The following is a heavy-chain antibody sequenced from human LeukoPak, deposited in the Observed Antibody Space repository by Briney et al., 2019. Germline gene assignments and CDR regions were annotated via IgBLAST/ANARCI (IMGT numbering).Heavy chain of an antibody. CDR2: IYYSGST. CDR3: ARVRPSMVRGVIPYFDY. Sequence: SETLSLTCTVSGGSFSSGDYYWSWLRQPPGKGLEWVGYIYYSGSTYYNPSHKSRVTISVDTSKNQFSLKLSSVTAADTAVYYCARVRPSMVRGVIPYFDYWGQGTLVTVSS. CDR1: GGSFSSGDYY. J-gene: IGHJ4*02. D-gene: IGHD3-10*01. V-gene: IGHV4-30-4*01.